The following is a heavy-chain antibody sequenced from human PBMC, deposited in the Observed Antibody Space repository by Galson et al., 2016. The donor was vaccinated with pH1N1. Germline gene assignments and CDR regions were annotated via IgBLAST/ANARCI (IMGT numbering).Heavy chain of an antibody. D-gene: IGHD3-10*01. CDR1: GYSFTAFW. CDR3: ALPPIGTRRNWFAP. CDR2: IYPGDSDT. Sequence: QSGAEVKKPGDSLRISCKGSGYSFTAFWIAWVRQTPGKGLEWMGIIYPGDSDTRYSPSFQGQVTISVDKSITTAYLQWSSLKASDTAIYHCALPPIGTRRNWFAPWGQGTRVIVSS. V-gene: IGHV5-51*06. J-gene: IGHJ5*02.